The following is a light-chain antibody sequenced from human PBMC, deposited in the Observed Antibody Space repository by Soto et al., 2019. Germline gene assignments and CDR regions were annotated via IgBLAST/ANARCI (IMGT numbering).Light chain of an antibody. J-gene: IGLJ3*02. V-gene: IGLV7-46*01. CDR1: TGAVTSGHY. CDR3: LLSYSGARPWV. Sequence: QTVVTQEPSLTVSPGGTVTLTCGSSTGAVTSGHYPYWFQQKPGQAPRTLIYDTSNKHSWTPARFSGSLLGGKAALTLSGAQPEDEAEYYCLLSYSGARPWVFDGGTQLTVL. CDR2: DTS.